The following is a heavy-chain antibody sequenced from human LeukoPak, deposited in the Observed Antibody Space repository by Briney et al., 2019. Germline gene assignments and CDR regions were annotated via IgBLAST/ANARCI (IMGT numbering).Heavy chain of an antibody. Sequence: ASVKVSCKASGGTFSSYAISWVRQAPGQGLEWMGRIIPIFGTANYAQKFQGRVTITADKSTSTAHMELSSLRSEDTAVYYCARDRNGEHDYWGQGTLVTVSS. CDR1: GGTFSSYA. D-gene: IGHD4-17*01. CDR2: IIPIFGTA. V-gene: IGHV1-69*06. J-gene: IGHJ4*02. CDR3: ARDRNGEHDY.